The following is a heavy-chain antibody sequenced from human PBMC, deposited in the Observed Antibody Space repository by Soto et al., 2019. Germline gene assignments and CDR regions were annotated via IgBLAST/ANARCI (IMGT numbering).Heavy chain of an antibody. CDR3: PKDTPLGSTFSGHGAIDS. CDR1: GSTFNNQI. V-gene: IGHV1-69*08. J-gene: IGHJ4*02. D-gene: IGHD5-12*01. Sequence: QVHLVQSGAEWKKLGSSGKVSCKASGSTFNNQIITWLRKAPGQGLEWMGGIIPILALTNYEQKSQGTVTITADKAKTTAYIEVSTLSPEDTAMSYCPKDTPLGSTFSGHGAIDSWGQGTLVTLSA. CDR2: IIPILALT.